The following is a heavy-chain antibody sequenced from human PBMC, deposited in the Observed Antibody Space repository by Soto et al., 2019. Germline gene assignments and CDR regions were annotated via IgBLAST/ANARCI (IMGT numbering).Heavy chain of an antibody. CDR3: ASPFSTPSFYSYAMDV. V-gene: IGHV4-39*02. J-gene: IGHJ6*02. CDR1: GGSVSTGDYY. CDR2: GYYTGST. D-gene: IGHD2-2*01. Sequence: QLQLQESGPGLVKPSDTLSLTCTVSGGSVSTGDYYGVWIRQPPGKGLEWIGSGYYTGSTYYNPSLISRTTVSVDTSKNHFPLELNSVNAADTAVSYCASPFSTPSFYSYAMDVWGQGTTVTVSS.